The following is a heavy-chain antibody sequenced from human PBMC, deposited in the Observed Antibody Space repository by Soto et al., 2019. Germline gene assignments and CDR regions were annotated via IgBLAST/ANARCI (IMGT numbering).Heavy chain of an antibody. Sequence: DTLSLTFTVCVNSTTSPILTWLRQRPRKSLAWIRYLSYSASTNYKPSLKTRVTMLVDTSKHQFSLTLSYVTAADTDVYYCARVVAADGPRGFYYYGLDVWGQGTTVT. CDR1: VNSTTSPI. CDR3: ARVVAADGPRGFYYYGLDV. V-gene: IGHV4-59*11. CDR2: LSYSAST. D-gene: IGHD6-13*01. J-gene: IGHJ6*02.